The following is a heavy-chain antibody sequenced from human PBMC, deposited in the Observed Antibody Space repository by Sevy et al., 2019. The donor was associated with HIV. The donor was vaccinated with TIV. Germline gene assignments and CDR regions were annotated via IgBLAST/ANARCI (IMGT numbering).Heavy chain of an antibody. CDR3: AKGMGMVQGALLSDDV. CDR1: GFSFNKYG. Sequence: GGSLRLSCAASGFSFNKYGIHWIRQASGKGLEWVSFIRYDGSTKYYTDSVKGRFTISRDNSKNTVYLHLNRLRPDDTAVYYCAKGMGMVQGALLSDDVWGQGTMVTVSS. CDR2: IRYDGSTK. D-gene: IGHD3-10*01. J-gene: IGHJ3*01. V-gene: IGHV3-30*02.